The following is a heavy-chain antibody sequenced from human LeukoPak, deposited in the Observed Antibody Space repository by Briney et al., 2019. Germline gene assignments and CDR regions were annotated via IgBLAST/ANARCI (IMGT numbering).Heavy chain of an antibody. Sequence: SVNVACKASGCTFSSYAISWVRQAPGQGLEWMGGIIPIFGTANYAQKFQGRVTITADESTSTAYMELSSLRSEDTAVYYCARGAPLLSMVRGVYYYYYGMDVWGQGTTVTVSS. CDR3: ARGAPLLSMVRGVYYYYYGMDV. CDR1: GCTFSSYA. CDR2: IIPIFGTA. D-gene: IGHD3-10*01. J-gene: IGHJ6*02. V-gene: IGHV1-69*13.